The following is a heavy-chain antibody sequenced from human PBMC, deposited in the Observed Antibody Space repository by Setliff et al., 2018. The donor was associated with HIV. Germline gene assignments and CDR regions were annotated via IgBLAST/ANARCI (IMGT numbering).Heavy chain of an antibody. CDR3: ARYYYGSGSRRGTFDI. J-gene: IGHJ3*02. Sequence: SETLSLTCTVSGGSISSHYRSWIRQPPGKRLEWIGHIYTTGSTNYNPSLKSRVTISADTSNNQFSLRLSSVTAADTAVYYCARYYYGSGSRRGTFDIWGQGTMVTVSS. D-gene: IGHD3-10*01. V-gene: IGHV4-4*08. CDR1: GGSISSHY. CDR2: IYTTGST.